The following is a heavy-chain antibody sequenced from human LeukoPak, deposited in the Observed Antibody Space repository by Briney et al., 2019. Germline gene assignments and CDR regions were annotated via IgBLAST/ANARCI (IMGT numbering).Heavy chain of an antibody. J-gene: IGHJ6*02. Sequence: ASVKVSCKASGYTLTSYGISWVRQAPGQGLEWMGWISAYNGNTNYAQKLQGRVTMTTDTSTSTAYMELRSLRSDDTAVYYCARDQNNWNYHRSYYYYYGMDVWGQGTTVTVSS. CDR2: ISAYNGNT. V-gene: IGHV1-18*01. CDR1: GYTLTSYG. CDR3: ARDQNNWNYHRSYYYYYGMDV. D-gene: IGHD1-7*01.